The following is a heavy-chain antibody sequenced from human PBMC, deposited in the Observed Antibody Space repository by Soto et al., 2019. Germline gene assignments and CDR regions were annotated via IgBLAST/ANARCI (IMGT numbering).Heavy chain of an antibody. CDR1: SGSISSSNW. D-gene: IGHD3-9*01. J-gene: IGHJ6*03. Sequence: SETLSLTCAVSSGSISSSNWWSWVRQPPGKGLEWIGEIYHSGSTNYNPSLKSRVTISVDKSKNQFSLKLSSVTAADTAVYYCARDRGDYDILTGYYHYYYYMDVWGKGTTVTVSS. CDR3: ARDRGDYDILTGYYHYYYYMDV. V-gene: IGHV4-4*02. CDR2: IYHSGST.